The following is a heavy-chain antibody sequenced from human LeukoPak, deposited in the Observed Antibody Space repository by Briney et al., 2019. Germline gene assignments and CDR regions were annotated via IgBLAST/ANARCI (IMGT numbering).Heavy chain of an antibody. V-gene: IGHV1-46*01. CDR1: GYTFTSCY. Sequence: ASVKVSCKASGYTFTSCYMHWVRQAPGQGLEWMGLINPSGGTTSYAQKFQGRVTMTRDTSTSTVYMELSSLRSEDTAVYYCVRAYCSGGSCLWDFDYWGQGALVTVSS. J-gene: IGHJ4*02. CDR2: INPSGGTT. D-gene: IGHD2-15*01. CDR3: VRAYCSGGSCLWDFDY.